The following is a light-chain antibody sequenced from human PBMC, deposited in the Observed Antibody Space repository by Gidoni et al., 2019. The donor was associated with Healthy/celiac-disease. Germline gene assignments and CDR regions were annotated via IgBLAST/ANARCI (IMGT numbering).Light chain of an antibody. CDR2: LNSDGSH. CDR1: SGHSSYA. CDR3: QTWGTGTVV. V-gene: IGLV4-69*02. Sequence: QLLLPPSPSSSASLGASVKLTCTLSSGHSSYAIAWHQQQPEKGPRYLMKLNSDGSHSKGDGIPDRFSGSSSGAERYLTISSLQSEDEADYYWQTWGTGTVVFGGGTKLTVL. J-gene: IGLJ2*01.